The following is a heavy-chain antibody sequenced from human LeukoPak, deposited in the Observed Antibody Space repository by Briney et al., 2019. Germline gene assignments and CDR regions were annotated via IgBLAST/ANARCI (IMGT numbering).Heavy chain of an antibody. CDR1: GFTFSSYG. D-gene: IGHD5-18*01. CDR3: ARDNAHGDTAPRDWFDP. V-gene: IGHV3-33*01. Sequence: PGGSLRLSCAASGFTFSSYGMHWVRQAPGKGLEWVAVIWYDGSNKYYADSVKGRFTISRDNSKNTLYLQMNSLRAEDTAVYYCARDNAHGDTAPRDWFDPWGQGTLVTVSS. J-gene: IGHJ5*02. CDR2: IWYDGSNK.